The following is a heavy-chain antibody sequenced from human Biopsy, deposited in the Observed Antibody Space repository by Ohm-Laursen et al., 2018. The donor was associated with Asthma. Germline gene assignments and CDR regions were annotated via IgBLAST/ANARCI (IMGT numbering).Heavy chain of an antibody. CDR2: VHSSGST. CDR3: ARATSTWSQSGPHFFDH. J-gene: IGHJ5*02. D-gene: IGHD6-13*01. V-gene: IGHV4-59*07. Sequence: SDTLSLTCTVSPGSINDYYWNWIRQFPGKGLEWIGYVHSSGSTRFNPSLKSRVTVSVDTSVDQGSLKLSSVSAADTAIYYCARATSTWSQSGPHFFDHWGPGTLVTVSS. CDR1: PGSINDYY.